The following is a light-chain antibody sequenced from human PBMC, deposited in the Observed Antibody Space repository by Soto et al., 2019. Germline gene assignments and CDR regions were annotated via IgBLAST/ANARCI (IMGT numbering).Light chain of an antibody. V-gene: IGLV2-8*01. Sequence: QSVLTQPPSASGSPGQSVTISCTGTSSDVGGYNYVSWYQQHPGKAPKFMIYEVSKRPSGVPDRFSGSKSGNTASLTVSGLQAEDEADYYCSSYAGINNWVFGGGTKVTVL. CDR3: SSYAGINNWV. CDR1: SSDVGGYNY. J-gene: IGLJ3*02. CDR2: EVS.